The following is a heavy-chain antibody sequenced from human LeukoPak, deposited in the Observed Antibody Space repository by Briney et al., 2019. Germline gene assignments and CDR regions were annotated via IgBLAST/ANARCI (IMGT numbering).Heavy chain of an antibody. V-gene: IGHV1-46*01. Sequence: ASVKVSCKASGYTFTSYYMHWVRQAPGQGLEWMGIINPSGGSTSYAQKFPGRVTMTRDTSTSTVYMELSSLRSEDTALYYCARDPPLGMDVWGQGTTVTVSS. CDR1: GYTFTSYY. CDR3: ARDPPLGMDV. J-gene: IGHJ6*02. CDR2: INPSGGST.